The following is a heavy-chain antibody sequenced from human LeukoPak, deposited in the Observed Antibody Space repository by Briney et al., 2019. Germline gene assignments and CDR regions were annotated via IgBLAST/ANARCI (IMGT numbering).Heavy chain of an antibody. V-gene: IGHV3-23*01. CDR1: GITLSNYG. J-gene: IGHJ4*02. CDR3: AKRGVVIRVILVGFHKEAYYFDS. D-gene: IGHD3-22*01. CDR2: LSGSGGST. Sequence: PGGSLRLSCAVSGITLSNYGMTWVRQAPGKGLEWVAGLSGSGGSTSYADSVKGRFTISRVNAKNTLYLQMNSLRAEDTAVYFCAKRGVVIRVILVGFHKEAYYFDSWGQGVLVTVSS.